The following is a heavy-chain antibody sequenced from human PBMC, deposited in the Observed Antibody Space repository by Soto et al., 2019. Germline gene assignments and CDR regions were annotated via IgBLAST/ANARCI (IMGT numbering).Heavy chain of an antibody. J-gene: IGHJ6*03. CDR2: IKQDGSEK. Sequence: GGFLSLAGAASGFTFSSCWMSWVGRAPGKGLEWVANIKQDGSEKYYVDSVKGRFTISRDNAKNSLYLQMNSLRAEDTAVYYCARDARADYYYYMDVWGKGTTVTVSS. V-gene: IGHV3-7*01. CDR1: GFTFSSCW. CDR3: ARDARADYYYYMDV.